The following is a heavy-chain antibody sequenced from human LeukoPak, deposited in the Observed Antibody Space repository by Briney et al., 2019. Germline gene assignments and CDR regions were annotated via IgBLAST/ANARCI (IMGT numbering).Heavy chain of an antibody. Sequence: GGSLRLSCAASGFTFSTYLMSWVRQAPGKGLEWVANIKQDGSEKYYVDSVEGRFTISRDNAKNSLYLQMNSLRAEDTAVYYCAREGYDLWSGYSFYFDYWGQGTLVTVSS. V-gene: IGHV3-7*01. CDR2: IKQDGSEK. D-gene: IGHD3-3*01. CDR1: GFTFSTYL. CDR3: AREGYDLWSGYSFYFDY. J-gene: IGHJ4*02.